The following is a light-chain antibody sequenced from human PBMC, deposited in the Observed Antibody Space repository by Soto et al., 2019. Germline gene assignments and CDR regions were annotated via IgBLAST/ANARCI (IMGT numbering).Light chain of an antibody. CDR2: AAS. J-gene: IGKJ2*01. V-gene: IGKV1-39*01. CDR1: QSITTH. Sequence: DIPMTQSPSSLSASVGDRVTMTCRASQSITTHVNWYQQKPGKAPKLLIYAASILHSGVPSRFSGSGSGTDFTLTISSLQPEDFATYDCQQSYSTPTPPTFGQGTKLEI. CDR3: QQSYSTPTPPT.